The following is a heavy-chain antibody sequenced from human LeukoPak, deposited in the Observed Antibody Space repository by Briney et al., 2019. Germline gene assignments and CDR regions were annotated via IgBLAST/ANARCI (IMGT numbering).Heavy chain of an antibody. J-gene: IGHJ4*02. D-gene: IGHD2-2*01. V-gene: IGHV3-23*01. CDR2: ISGGGGST. CDR3: AKDWAVLVPAAWVGLDY. CDR1: GFTFSTYA. Sequence: GGSLRLSCAASGFTFSTYAMSWVRQAPGKGLEWVSGISGGGGSTYYADSVKGRFAISRDNSKNTLYLQMNSLRAEDTAVYYCAKDWAVLVPAAWVGLDYWGQGTLVTVS.